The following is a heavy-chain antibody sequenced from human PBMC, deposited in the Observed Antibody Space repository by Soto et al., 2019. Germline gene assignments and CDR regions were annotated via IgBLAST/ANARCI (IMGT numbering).Heavy chain of an antibody. CDR2: ISGSGGTT. CDR1: GFTFSSHA. Sequence: EVQLLESGGGLVQPGGSLRLSCAASGFTFSSHAMSWVRQAPGKGLEWVSSISGSGGTTYYADSVKGRFTISRDNSKNTLYLQLNGLRGEDTTVYYCAETGEQHAVFDYWGQGALVTVSS. V-gene: IGHV3-23*01. J-gene: IGHJ4*02. D-gene: IGHD3-16*01. CDR3: AETGEQHAVFDY.